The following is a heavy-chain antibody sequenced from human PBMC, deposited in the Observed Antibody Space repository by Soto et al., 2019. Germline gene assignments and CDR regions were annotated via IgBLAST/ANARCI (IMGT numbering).Heavy chain of an antibody. CDR1: GFSLSDYA. CDR3: ARPEYSSSSYGMDV. CDR2: ISSSSSTI. Sequence: PGGSLRLSCVASGFSLSDYAVNWVRQAPGKGLEWVSYISSSSSTIYCADSVKGRFTISRDNAKNSLYLQMNSLRDEDTAVYYCARPEYSSSSYGMDVWGQGTTVTVSS. J-gene: IGHJ6*02. D-gene: IGHD6-6*01. V-gene: IGHV3-48*02.